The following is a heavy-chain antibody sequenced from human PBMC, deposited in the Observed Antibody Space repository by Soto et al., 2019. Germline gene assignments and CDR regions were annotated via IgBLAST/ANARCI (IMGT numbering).Heavy chain of an antibody. CDR3: MTATRDRPFDY. J-gene: IGHJ4*02. Sequence: EVQLVESGGDLVQPGGSLRLSCEASGFSFSSYWMTWVRQAPGKRLEYVAIIRQDGSEKKYVDSVMGRLTIARDNAKTSSYLQMNSRRDEDTAVYYCMTATRDRPFDYWGQGTLGTVSS. CDR2: IRQDGSEK. CDR1: GFSFSSYW. V-gene: IGHV3-7*03.